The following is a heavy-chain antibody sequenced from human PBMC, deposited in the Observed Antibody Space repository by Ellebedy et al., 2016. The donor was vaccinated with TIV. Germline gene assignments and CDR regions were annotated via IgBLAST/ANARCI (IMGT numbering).Heavy chain of an antibody. D-gene: IGHD6-13*01. Sequence: PGGSLRLSCQGSGYSFTTRWIGWARQMPGKGLEWVGIIHPADSHTKYSPSFQGQVTISADKSIRPAYLQLSNLKASDTAIYYCSIAVDGTTWFDPWGQGTLVTVSS. CDR3: SIAVDGTTWFDP. CDR2: IHPADSHT. V-gene: IGHV5-51*01. CDR1: GYSFTTRW. J-gene: IGHJ5*02.